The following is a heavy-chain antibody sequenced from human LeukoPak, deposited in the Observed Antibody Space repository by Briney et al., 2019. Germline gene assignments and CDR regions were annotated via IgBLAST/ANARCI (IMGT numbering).Heavy chain of an antibody. CDR1: ARSISSNY. J-gene: IGHJ6*02. CDR3: ARDLDWNYGYGMDV. Sequence: SETLSLTCTVSARSISSNYWSWIRQPAGNGLEWIGRINISATTNYNPSLNSRVTMSVDTSKNQFSLKLSSVTAADTAVYYCARDLDWNYGYGMDVWGQGTTVTVSS. CDR2: INISATT. V-gene: IGHV4-4*07. D-gene: IGHD3-9*01.